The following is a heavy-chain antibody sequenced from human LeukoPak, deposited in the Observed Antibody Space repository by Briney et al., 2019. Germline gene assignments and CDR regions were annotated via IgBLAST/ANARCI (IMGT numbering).Heavy chain of an antibody. J-gene: IGHJ3*02. V-gene: IGHV3-74*01. CDR2: INSEGSST. CDR3: GRSADGDYALRAFDI. CDR1: RFTFSNYS. Sequence: GGSLRLSCAASRFTFSNYSMHWVRQAPGKGLVWVSRINSEGSSTSYADSVKGRFTISRDNAKNTLYLQMNSLSAEDTAVYYCGRSADGDYALRAFDIWGQGTRVTVSS. D-gene: IGHD4-17*01.